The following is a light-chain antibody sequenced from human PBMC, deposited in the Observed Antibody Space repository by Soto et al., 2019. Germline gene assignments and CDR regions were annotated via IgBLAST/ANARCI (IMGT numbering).Light chain of an antibody. CDR1: QSVSSSY. CDR3: QQYGSSLYT. V-gene: IGKV3-20*01. CDR2: GAS. J-gene: IGKJ2*01. Sequence: EIVLTQSPGTLSLSPGERATLSCRASQSVSSSYLAWYQQKPGQAPRLLIYGASSRATGIPDWFSGSGSGTDFTLTISRLEPEDLSVYYWQQYGSSLYTVGQGTKLEIK.